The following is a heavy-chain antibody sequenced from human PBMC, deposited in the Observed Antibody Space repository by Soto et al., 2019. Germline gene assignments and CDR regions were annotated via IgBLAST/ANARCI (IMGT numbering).Heavy chain of an antibody. CDR2: ISTTTTI. J-gene: IGHJ4*02. Sequence: EVQLVESGGGLVQPGGSLRLSCAASGFTFSSYSMNWVRQAPGKGLEWVSYISTTTTIYYADSVQGRFTISRDNAKNSLYLQMNSLRAEDTAVYYCARCGEAGYPDYWGRGTLVTVSS. V-gene: IGHV3-48*01. CDR3: ARCGEAGYPDY. CDR1: GFTFSSYS. D-gene: IGHD3-10*01.